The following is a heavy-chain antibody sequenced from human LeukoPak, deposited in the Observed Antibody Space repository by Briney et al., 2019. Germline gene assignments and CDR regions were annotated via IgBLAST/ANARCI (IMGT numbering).Heavy chain of an antibody. Sequence: WASVKVSCKASGGTFSSYAISWVRQAPGQGLEWMGGIIPIFGTANYAQKFQGRVTITADESTSTAYMELSSLRSEDTAVYYCTTEYYASGALTPIDYWGQGTLVTVSS. CDR2: IIPIFGTA. J-gene: IGHJ4*02. CDR1: GGTFSSYA. CDR3: TTEYYASGALTPIDY. V-gene: IGHV1-69*13. D-gene: IGHD2/OR15-2a*01.